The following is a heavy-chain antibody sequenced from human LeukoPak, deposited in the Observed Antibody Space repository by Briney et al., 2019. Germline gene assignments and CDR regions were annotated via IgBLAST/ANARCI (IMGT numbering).Heavy chain of an antibody. J-gene: IGHJ5*02. D-gene: IGHD5-24*01. CDR2: IKQDGSEK. Sequence: SGGSLRLSCAASGFTFSNKWMIWVRQAPGKGLEWVGNIKQDGSEKRYADSVRGRFSISRDNAQTSLYLQMNSLRAEDTAVYYCARASDPWLQLTWGQGTLVTVSS. CDR1: GFTFSNKW. CDR3: ARASDPWLQLT. V-gene: IGHV3-7*05.